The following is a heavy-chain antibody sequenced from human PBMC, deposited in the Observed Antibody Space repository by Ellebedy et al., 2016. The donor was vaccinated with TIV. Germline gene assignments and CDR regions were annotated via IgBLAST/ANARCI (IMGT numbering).Heavy chain of an antibody. V-gene: IGHV1-18*01. CDR1: GYVYRSYG. Sequence: ASVKVSCXAAGYVYRSYGFSWVRQAPGQGHEWMGWISAYKGNPNDAQRFQDRVTMTTDTSTMTAYLELRSLRSDDTAIYFCASHEQPKQLVIWGQGTLITVSS. D-gene: IGHD2-21*01. CDR3: ASHEQPKQLVI. CDR2: ISAYKGNP. J-gene: IGHJ4*02.